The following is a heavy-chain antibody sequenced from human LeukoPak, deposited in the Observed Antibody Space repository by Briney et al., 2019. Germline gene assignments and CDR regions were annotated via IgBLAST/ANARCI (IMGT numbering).Heavy chain of an antibody. D-gene: IGHD3-3*01. CDR2: IKQDGGEK. CDR3: ARDRNDFWSGYFDY. Sequence: PGGSLRLSCAASGFTFSLYCMSWVRQAPGKGLEWVAHIKQDGGEKYYVDSVKGRFTISRDSAKHSVYLQMNSLRAEDTAVYYCARDRNDFWSGYFDYWGQGTLVTVSS. V-gene: IGHV3-7*01. CDR1: GFTFSLYC. J-gene: IGHJ4*02.